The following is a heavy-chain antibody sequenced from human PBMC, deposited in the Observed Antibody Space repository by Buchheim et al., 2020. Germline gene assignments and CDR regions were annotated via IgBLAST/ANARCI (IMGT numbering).Heavy chain of an antibody. CDR1: GDSISTYY. CDR3: ARGSDRGYGKYYFDY. D-gene: IGHD5-12*01. CDR2: IYYSGST. V-gene: IGHV4-59*01. J-gene: IGHJ4*02. Sequence: QVQLQESGPGLVKPSETLSLTCTVSGDSISTYYWSWIRQPPGKGLEWIGYIYYSGSTNYKPSLKSRVTITVDTAKNQLSLKLSSVTAADTAVYYCARGSDRGYGKYYFDYWGQGTL.